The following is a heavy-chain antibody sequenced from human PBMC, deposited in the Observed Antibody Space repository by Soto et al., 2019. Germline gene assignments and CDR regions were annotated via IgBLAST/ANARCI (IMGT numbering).Heavy chain of an antibody. J-gene: IGHJ5*02. CDR1: GGSISSSNW. D-gene: IGHD4-17*01. CDR3: ARETYGDYVGYFDP. CDR2: IYHSGST. Sequence: PSETLSLTCAVSGGSISSSNWWSWARQPPGKGLEWIGEIYHSGSTNYNPSLKSRVTISVDKSKNQFSLKVSSVTAADTAVYYCARETYGDYVGYFDPWGQGTLVTVSS. V-gene: IGHV4-4*02.